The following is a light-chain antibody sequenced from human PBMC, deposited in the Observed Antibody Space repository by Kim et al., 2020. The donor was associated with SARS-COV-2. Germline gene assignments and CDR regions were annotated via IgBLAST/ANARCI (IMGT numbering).Light chain of an antibody. Sequence: GQSITISCTGTSSDVGFDKYVSWYQQHPGKVPQVLIFDVTDRPSGVSNRFSGSKSDNMAFLTISGLQAEDEADYYCSSYTSSGTLLFGGGTQLTVL. J-gene: IGLJ2*01. CDR1: SSDVGFDKY. CDR3: SSYTSSGTLL. CDR2: DVT. V-gene: IGLV2-14*03.